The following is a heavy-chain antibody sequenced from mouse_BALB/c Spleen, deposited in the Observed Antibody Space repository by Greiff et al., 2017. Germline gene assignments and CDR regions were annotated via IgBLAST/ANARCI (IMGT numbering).Heavy chain of an antibody. CDR1: GYSFTSYW. CDR3: ADGYSTWFAY. CDR2: IDPSDSET. D-gene: IGHD2-3*01. J-gene: IGHJ3*01. V-gene: IGHV1S126*01. Sequence: QVQLKESGAELMKPGASVKISCKASGYSFTSYWMHWVKQRPGQGLEWIGMIDPSDSETRLNQKFKDKATLTVDKSSSTAYMQLSSPTSEDSAVYYCADGYSTWFAYWGQGTLVTVSA.